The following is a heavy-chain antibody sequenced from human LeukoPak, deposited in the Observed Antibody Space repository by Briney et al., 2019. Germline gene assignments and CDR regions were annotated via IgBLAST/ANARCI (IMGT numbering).Heavy chain of an antibody. CDR1: GGSISSYY. Sequence: SETLSLTCTVSGGSISSYYWSWIRQPPGKGLEWTGYIYYSGSTNYNPSLKSRVTISVDTSKNQFSLKLSTVTAADTAVYYCAREGHTLYYFDFWGQGTLVTVSS. CDR3: AREGHTLYYFDF. J-gene: IGHJ4*02. V-gene: IGHV4-59*01. CDR2: IYYSGST.